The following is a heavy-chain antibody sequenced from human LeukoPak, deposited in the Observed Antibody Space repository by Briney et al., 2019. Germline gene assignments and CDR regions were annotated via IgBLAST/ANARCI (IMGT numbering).Heavy chain of an antibody. CDR1: GFTFGDYA. J-gene: IGHJ4*02. V-gene: IGHV3-49*04. CDR3: TRGTWTFDY. D-gene: IGHD1-1*01. Sequence: GGSLRLSCTASGFTFGDYAMSWVRQAPGKGLEWVGFIRSKAYGGTTEYAASVKGRFTISRDDSKSIAYLQMNSLKTEDTAVYYCTRGTWTFDYWGQGTLVTVSS. CDR2: IRSKAYGGTT.